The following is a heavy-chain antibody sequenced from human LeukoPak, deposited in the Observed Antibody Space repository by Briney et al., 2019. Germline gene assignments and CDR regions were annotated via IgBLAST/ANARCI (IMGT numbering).Heavy chain of an antibody. D-gene: IGHD5-12*01. J-gene: IGHJ6*02. CDR2: IIPIFGTA. V-gene: IGHV1-69*13. CDR1: GGTFSSYA. Sequence: SVKVSCEASGGTFSSYAISWVRQAPGQGLEWMGGIIPIFGTANYAQKFQGRVTITADESTSTAYMELSSLRSEDTAVYYCARGKGYSGYAYYYGMDVWGQGTTVTVSS. CDR3: ARGKGYSGYAYYYGMDV.